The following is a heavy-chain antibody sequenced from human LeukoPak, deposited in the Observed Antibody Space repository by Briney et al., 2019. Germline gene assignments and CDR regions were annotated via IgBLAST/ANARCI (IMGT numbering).Heavy chain of an antibody. D-gene: IGHD6-13*01. CDR3: AGSSSSGYYFDY. CDR1: GFTFSSYW. V-gene: IGHV3-7*01. CDR2: IKQVGSEK. J-gene: IGHJ4*02. Sequence: PVGSLRLSCAASGFTFSSYWMSWVRQAPGKGLEWVANIKQVGSEKYYVDSVKGRFTISRDNAKNSLYLQMNSLRAEDTAVYYCAGSSSSGYYFDYWGQGTLVTVSS.